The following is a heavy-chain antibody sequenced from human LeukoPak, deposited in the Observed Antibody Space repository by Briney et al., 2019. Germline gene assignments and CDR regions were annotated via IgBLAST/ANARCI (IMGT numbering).Heavy chain of an antibody. Sequence: GGSLRLSCAASGFTFSSSAMTWVRQAPGKGLEWVSSISSSSNYIYYAYSVKGRFTISRDNSKNTLYLQMNSLRAEDTAVYYCAKDERIYSSGYYHPRFDYWGQGTLVTVSS. J-gene: IGHJ4*02. CDR1: GFTFSSSA. D-gene: IGHD3-22*01. CDR3: AKDERIYSSGYYHPRFDY. V-gene: IGHV3-23*01. CDR2: ISSSSNYI.